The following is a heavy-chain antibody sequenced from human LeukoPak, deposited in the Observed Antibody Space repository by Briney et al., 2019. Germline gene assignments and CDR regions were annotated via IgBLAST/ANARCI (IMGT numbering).Heavy chain of an antibody. CDR3: ARLIWFGELSGHGMDV. J-gene: IGHJ6*02. V-gene: IGHV4-39*01. D-gene: IGHD3-10*01. CDR1: GGSISSSSYY. Sequence: SETLSLTCTVSGGSISSSSYYWGWIRQPPGKGLEWIGSIYYRGSTYYNPSLKSRVTISVDTSKNQFSLRLSSVTAADTAVYYCARLIWFGELSGHGMDVWGQGTTVTVSS. CDR2: IYYRGST.